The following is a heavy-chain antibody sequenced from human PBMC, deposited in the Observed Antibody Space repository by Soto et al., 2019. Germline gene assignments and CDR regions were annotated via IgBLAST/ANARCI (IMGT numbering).Heavy chain of an antibody. CDR3: ARLAPRYRIRDYNYHSLDF. D-gene: IGHD1-20*01. J-gene: IGHJ6*02. CDR1: GGSVSNYY. V-gene: IGHV4-59*02. Sequence: LSLTCTVSGGSVSNYYWTWIRQPPGKGLEWISYINYSGSTDHSPSLKSRVTISLDTSKNQFSLRLISVTAADTAVYYCARLAPRYRIRDYNYHSLDFWGQGTTVTVSS. CDR2: INYSGST.